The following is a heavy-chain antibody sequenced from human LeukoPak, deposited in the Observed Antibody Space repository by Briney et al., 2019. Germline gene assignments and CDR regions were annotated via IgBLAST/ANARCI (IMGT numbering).Heavy chain of an antibody. J-gene: IGHJ4*02. CDR1: GFIFSNHW. CDR2: IKQDGSDN. V-gene: IGHV3-7*01. CDR3: ARWATSFDL. Sequence: PGGSLRLSCAASGFIFSNHWMGWVRQAPGKGLEWVANIKQDGSDNYYVDSVTGRFTISRDNAQSSLFLQMNNLTAEDTAVYYCARWATSFDLWGQGALVTVSS.